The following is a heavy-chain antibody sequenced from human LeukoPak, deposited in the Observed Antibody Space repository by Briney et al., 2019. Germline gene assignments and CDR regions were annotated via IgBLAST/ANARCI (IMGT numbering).Heavy chain of an antibody. Sequence: ASVKVSCKASGYTFTSCDINWVRQATGQGLEWMGWMNPNSGNTGYAQKFQGRVTMTRNTSISTAYMELSSLRSEDTAVYSCARGWQRRRSDAFDIWGQGTMVAVSS. V-gene: IGHV1-8*01. CDR3: ARGWQRRRSDAFDI. CDR1: GYTFTSCD. J-gene: IGHJ3*02. D-gene: IGHD5-12*01. CDR2: MNPNSGNT.